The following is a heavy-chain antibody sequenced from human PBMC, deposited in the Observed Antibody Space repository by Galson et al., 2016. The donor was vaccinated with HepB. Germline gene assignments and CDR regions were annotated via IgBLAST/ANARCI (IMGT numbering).Heavy chain of an antibody. D-gene: IGHD6-25*01. CDR3: ARSWRRSSFDY. J-gene: IGHJ4*02. V-gene: IGHV4-34*01. CDR2: ITQSGST. Sequence: SETLSLTCAVYGESFNNYYLNWIRQPPGKGLEWIGDITQSGSTNYNPSLKSRVPISLDTSKNQFSLNLTSLTAADTAIYYCARSWRRSSFDYWGQGTLVTVSS. CDR1: GESFNNYY.